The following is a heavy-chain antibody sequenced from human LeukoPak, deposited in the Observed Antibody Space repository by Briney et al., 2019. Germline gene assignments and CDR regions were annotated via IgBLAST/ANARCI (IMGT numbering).Heavy chain of an antibody. J-gene: IGHJ4*02. CDR2: INEDGSIT. CDR1: GFTFRTYW. Sequence: GGSLRLSCAVSGFTFRTYWMHWVRQVPGEGLVWVSRINEDGSITNYADSVKGRFSISRDNAKNSLYLQMNSLRAEDTAVYYCARASNREGEYYFDYWGQGTLVTVSS. CDR3: ARASNREGEYYFDY. V-gene: IGHV3-74*01. D-gene: IGHD6-6*01.